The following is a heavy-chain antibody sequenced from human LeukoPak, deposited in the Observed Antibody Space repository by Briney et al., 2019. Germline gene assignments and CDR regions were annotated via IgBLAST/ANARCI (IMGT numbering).Heavy chain of an antibody. Sequence: PSENLSLTCTVSGGSLSNYYWGWIRQPPGKGLEWIGYMYYSGSTSYNPSLKSRVTISVDTSKNQFSLKLSSVTAADTAVYYCARERSSDAFDIWGQGTMVTVSS. CDR2: MYYSGST. CDR3: ARERSSDAFDI. J-gene: IGHJ3*02. V-gene: IGHV4-59*01. CDR1: GGSLSNYY.